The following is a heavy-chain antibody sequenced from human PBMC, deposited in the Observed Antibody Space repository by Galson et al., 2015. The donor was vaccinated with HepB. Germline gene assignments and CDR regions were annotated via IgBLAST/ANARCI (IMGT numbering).Heavy chain of an antibody. D-gene: IGHD3-3*01. V-gene: IGHV1-46*01. CDR3: ARGTTITIFGVRPARDSRGFDY. CDR2: INPSGGST. Sequence: SVKVSCKASGYTFTSYYMHWVRQAPGQGLEWMGIINPSGGSTSYAQKFQGRVTMTRDTSTSTVYMELSSLRSEDTAVYYCARGTTITIFGVRPARDSRGFDYWGQGTLVTVSS. J-gene: IGHJ4*02. CDR1: GYTFTSYY.